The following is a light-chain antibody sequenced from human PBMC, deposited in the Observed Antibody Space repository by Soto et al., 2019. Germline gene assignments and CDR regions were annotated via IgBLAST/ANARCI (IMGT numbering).Light chain of an antibody. CDR1: QSVSSY. V-gene: IGKV3-11*01. J-gene: IGKJ2*01. Sequence: EIVLTQSPATVSLSPGERATLSCRASQSVSSYLAWYQQRPGQAPRLLIYDASTRATGIPARFSGSGSGTDFTLTISSLEPEDFAVYYCQQRSNWPTPYTFGQGTKLEIK. CDR2: DAS. CDR3: QQRSNWPTPYT.